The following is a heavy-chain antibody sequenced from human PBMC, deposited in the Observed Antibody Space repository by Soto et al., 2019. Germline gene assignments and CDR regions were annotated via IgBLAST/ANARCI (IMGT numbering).Heavy chain of an antibody. CDR2: MNPSTGNT. V-gene: IGHV1-8*01. J-gene: IGHJ5*02. Sequence: QVQLVQSGAEVKKPGASVKVSCKASGYTFTSYDIIWVRQATGQGLGWMGWMNPSTGNTDSAEKFQGRLTMTRNTSISTVYMELSSLSFEDTAVYYCARGRIIVAGGFDPWGQGTLVTVSS. D-gene: IGHD6-19*01. CDR1: GYTFTSYD. CDR3: ARGRIIVAGGFDP.